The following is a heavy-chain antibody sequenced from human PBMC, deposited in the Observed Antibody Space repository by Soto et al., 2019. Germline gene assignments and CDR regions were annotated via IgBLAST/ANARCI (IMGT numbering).Heavy chain of an antibody. CDR3: AKDSQSIQLWSKWYYFDY. CDR1: GFTFSSYA. J-gene: IGHJ4*02. Sequence: WSLRLSCAASGFTFSSYAMSWVRQAPGKGLEWVSAISGSGGSTYYADSVKGRFTISRDNSKNTLYLQMNSLRAEDTAVYYCAKDSQSIQLWSKWYYFDYWGQGTRVTVSS. V-gene: IGHV3-23*01. CDR2: ISGSGGST. D-gene: IGHD5-18*01.